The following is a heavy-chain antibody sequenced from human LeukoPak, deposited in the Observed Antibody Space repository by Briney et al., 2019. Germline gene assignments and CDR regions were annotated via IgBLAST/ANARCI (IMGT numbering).Heavy chain of an antibody. J-gene: IGHJ4*02. Sequence: GGSLRLSCAASGFTFSSYAMNWVRQAPGKGLEWVSAISGGGGTTYYADSVKGRFTISRDDSKNTLFLQMNSLRAEDTAVYYCAKDREGLSSGYDLEYFDYWGQGTLVTVSS. V-gene: IGHV3-23*01. CDR3: AKDREGLSSGYDLEYFDY. CDR1: GFTFSSYA. D-gene: IGHD5-12*01. CDR2: ISGGGGTT.